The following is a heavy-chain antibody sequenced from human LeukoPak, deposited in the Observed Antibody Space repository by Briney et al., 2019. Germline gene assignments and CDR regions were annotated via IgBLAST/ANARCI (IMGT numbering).Heavy chain of an antibody. J-gene: IGHJ3*02. V-gene: IGHV3-30-3*01. CDR1: GFTFSSYA. Sequence: GGSLRLSCAASGFTFSSYAMHWVRQAPGKGLEWVAVISYDGSNKYYADSVKGRFTISRDNSKNTLYLQMNSLRAEDTAVYYCARDRRRPYYYDSSGYLHAFDIRGQGTMVTVSS. CDR2: ISYDGSNK. CDR3: ARDRRRPYYYDSSGYLHAFDI. D-gene: IGHD3-22*01.